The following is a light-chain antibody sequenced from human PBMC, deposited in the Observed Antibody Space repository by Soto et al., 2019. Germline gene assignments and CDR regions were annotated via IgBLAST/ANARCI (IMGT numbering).Light chain of an antibody. CDR2: GAS. V-gene: IGKV1-6*01. J-gene: IGKJ2*01. CDR3: LQDYNYPFT. Sequence: AIQMTQSPSSLSASVGDRVTITCRASQDIRKELAWYQQKPGKAPQILIYGASTLQTGVASRFSGSGSATAFTLTISSLQPEDSAAYYCLQDYNYPFTFGKGTKVDTK. CDR1: QDIRKE.